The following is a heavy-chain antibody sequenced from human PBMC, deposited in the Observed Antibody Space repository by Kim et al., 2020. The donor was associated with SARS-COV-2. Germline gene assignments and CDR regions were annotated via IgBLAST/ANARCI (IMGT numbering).Heavy chain of an antibody. CDR3: ARGMIAVAVYFDY. D-gene: IGHD6-19*01. Sequence: SQKFTGGVTITRDTSASTAYMELSSLRSEDTAVYYCARGMIAVAVYFDYWGQGTLVTVSS. V-gene: IGHV1-3*01. J-gene: IGHJ4*02.